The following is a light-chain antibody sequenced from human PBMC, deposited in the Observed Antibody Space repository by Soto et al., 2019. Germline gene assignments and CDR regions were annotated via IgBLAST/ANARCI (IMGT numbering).Light chain of an antibody. CDR3: QQYSAYPIT. Sequence: DIPMTQSPSTVSASVGDRVTITCRASQSISRWLAWYRQKPGKAPEVVIYDVGTLAVGVPSRISGRAPGTEFTLTILCLQPDDFGTYYCQQYSAYPITFGVGTKVDI. V-gene: IGKV1-5*01. CDR1: QSISRW. CDR2: DVG. J-gene: IGKJ4*01.